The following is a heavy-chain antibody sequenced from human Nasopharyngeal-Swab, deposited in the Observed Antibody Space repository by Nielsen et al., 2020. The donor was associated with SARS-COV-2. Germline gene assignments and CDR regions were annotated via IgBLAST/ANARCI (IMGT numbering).Heavy chain of an antibody. D-gene: IGHD6-19*01. CDR3: ARTGDSSGWYSSFDY. Sequence: SETLSLTYTVSGGSISSYYWSWIRQPPGKGLEWIGYIYYSGSTNYNPSLKSRVTISVDTSKNQFSLKLSSVTAADTAVYYCARTGDSSGWYSSFDYWGQGTLVTVSS. J-gene: IGHJ4*02. CDR1: GGSISSYY. V-gene: IGHV4-59*01. CDR2: IYYSGST.